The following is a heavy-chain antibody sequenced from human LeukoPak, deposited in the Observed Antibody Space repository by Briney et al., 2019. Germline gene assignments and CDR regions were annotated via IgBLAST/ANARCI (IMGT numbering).Heavy chain of an antibody. CDR3: ARGRDGGRGVMGSLYYYYGMDV. CDR1: GGSISSYY. D-gene: IGHD3-10*01. V-gene: IGHV4-59*12. J-gene: IGHJ6*02. CDR2: IYYSGST. Sequence: SETLSLTCTVSGGSISSYYWSWLRQPPGKGLEWIGYIYYSGSTNYNPSLKSRVTISVDTSKNQFSLKLSSVTAADTAVYYCARGRDGGRGVMGSLYYYYGMDVWGQGTTVTVSS.